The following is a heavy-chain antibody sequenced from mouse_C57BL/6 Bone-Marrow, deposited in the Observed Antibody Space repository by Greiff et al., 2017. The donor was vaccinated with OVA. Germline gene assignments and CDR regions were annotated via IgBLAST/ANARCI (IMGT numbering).Heavy chain of an antibody. Sequence: VQLKESGPELVKPGASVKIPCKASGYTFTDYNMDWVKQSHGKSLEWIGDINPNNGGTIYNQKFKGKATLTVDKSSSTAYMELRSLTSEDTAVYYCARRTTVVAPRYFDVWGTGTTVTVSS. J-gene: IGHJ1*03. CDR2: INPNNGGT. CDR1: GYTFTDYN. V-gene: IGHV1-18*01. D-gene: IGHD1-1*01. CDR3: ARRTTVVAPRYFDV.